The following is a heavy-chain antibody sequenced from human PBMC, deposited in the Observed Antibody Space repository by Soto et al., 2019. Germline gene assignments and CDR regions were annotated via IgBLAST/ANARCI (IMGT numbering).Heavy chain of an antibody. J-gene: IGHJ4*02. CDR2: ISYSGST. CDR1: GGSISGYY. D-gene: IGHD3-3*01. V-gene: IGHV4-59*01. Sequence: SETLSLTCAVSGGSISGYYWSWIRQPPGKGLEWIGYISYSGSTDYNPSLKSRVTISVDTSRNQFSLKLTSVTAADTAVYYCARNDFWCGYSNYWGQGTLVTVSS. CDR3: ARNDFWCGYSNY.